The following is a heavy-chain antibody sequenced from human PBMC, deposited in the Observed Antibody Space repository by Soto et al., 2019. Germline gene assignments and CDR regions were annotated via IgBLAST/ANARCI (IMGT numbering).Heavy chain of an antibody. V-gene: IGHV1-69*13. J-gene: IGHJ5*02. CDR1: GFTFTSSA. D-gene: IGHD6-13*01. CDR2: IIPIFGTA. CDR3: ARGTAAGTHHWFDP. Sequence: ASVKVSCKASGFTFTSSAVQWVRQARGQRLEWMGGIIPIFGTANYAQKFQGRVTITADESTSTAYMELSSLRSEDTAVYYCARGTAAGTHHWFDPWGQGTLVTVSS.